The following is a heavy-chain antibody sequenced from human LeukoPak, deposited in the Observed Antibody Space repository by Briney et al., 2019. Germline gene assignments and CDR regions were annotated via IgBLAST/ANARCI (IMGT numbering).Heavy chain of an antibody. D-gene: IGHD6-19*01. J-gene: IGHJ4*02. CDR3: AKAVAGTYQHGFFDY. CDR1: GFTFDDYA. Sequence: PGGSLRLSCAASGFTFDDYAMHWVRQAPGKGLEWVSGISWNSGSTGYADSVKGRFTISRDNAKTSLYLQMNSLRAEDMALYYCAKAVAGTYQHGFFDYWGQGTLVTVSS. V-gene: IGHV3-9*03. CDR2: ISWNSGST.